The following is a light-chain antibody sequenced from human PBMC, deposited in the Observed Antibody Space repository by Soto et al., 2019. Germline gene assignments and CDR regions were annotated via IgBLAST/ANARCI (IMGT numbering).Light chain of an antibody. CDR3: QQRSNWPLT. Sequence: EIVLTQSPATLSLSPGERATLSCRASQSVSSYLAWYQQKPGQAPRLLIYDASNRATGIPARFSGSGSGTDFTLTISSLXPEDFAVYYCQQRSNWPLTFGPGTKVDIK. V-gene: IGKV3-11*01. CDR1: QSVSSY. CDR2: DAS. J-gene: IGKJ3*01.